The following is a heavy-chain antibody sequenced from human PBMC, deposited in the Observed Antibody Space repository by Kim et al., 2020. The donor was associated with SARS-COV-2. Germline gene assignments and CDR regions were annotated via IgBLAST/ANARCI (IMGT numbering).Heavy chain of an antibody. D-gene: IGHD2-2*01. J-gene: IGHJ6*02. Sequence: ASVKVSCKASGYIFTGYYMQWVRQAPGQGLEWMGWINPNSGGTNYAQKFQGRVTMTRDTSISTAYMELSRLRSDDTAVYYCARDHCTSAGCYGNYYYGLDVWGQGTTVTVSS. CDR2: INPNSGGT. V-gene: IGHV1-2*02. CDR1: GYIFTGYY. CDR3: ARDHCTSAGCYGNYYYGLDV.